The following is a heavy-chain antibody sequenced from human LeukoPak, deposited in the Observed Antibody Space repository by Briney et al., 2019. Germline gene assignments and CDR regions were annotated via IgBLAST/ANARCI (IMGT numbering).Heavy chain of an antibody. J-gene: IGHJ5*02. D-gene: IGHD6-13*01. CDR3: ARAYSSSWYFNWFDP. CDR2: IYHSGST. V-gene: IGHV4-38-2*02. Sequence: SETLSLTCTVSGYSISSGYFWGWIRQPPGKGLEWIGTIYHSGSTYYNASLESRVTISVDASKNQFSLKLSSVTAADTAVYYCARAYSSSWYFNWFDPWGQGTLVTVSS. CDR1: GYSISSGYF.